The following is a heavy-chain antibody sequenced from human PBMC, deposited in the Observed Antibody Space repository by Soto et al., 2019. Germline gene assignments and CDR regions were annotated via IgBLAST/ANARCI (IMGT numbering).Heavy chain of an antibody. CDR1: GFTFSSYA. J-gene: IGHJ4*01. CDR3: AKDRRPPPGAPRPQLICLAAM. CDR2: ISGSGGST. Sequence: GGSLRLSCAASGFTFSSYAMSWVRQAPGQGLEWVSAISGSGGSTYYADSVKGRLTISTDNSKNALYLQMNSLRAEDTAVYYCAKDRRPPPGAPRPQLICLAAMWGQGTLLTVSS. V-gene: IGHV3-23*01. D-gene: IGHD6-6*01.